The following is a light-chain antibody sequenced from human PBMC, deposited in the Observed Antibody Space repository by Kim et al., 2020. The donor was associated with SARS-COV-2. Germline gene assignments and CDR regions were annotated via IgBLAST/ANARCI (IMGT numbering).Light chain of an antibody. J-gene: IGLJ3*02. CDR1: KLGDKY. CDR2: QDN. Sequence: SVSPGQTASITCSGDKLGDKYACWYQQKPGQSPVVVIYQDNKRPSGIPKRFSGSNSGNTATLTISGTQAVDEADYYCQAWDSLTWVFGGGTQLTVL. V-gene: IGLV3-1*01. CDR3: QAWDSLTWV.